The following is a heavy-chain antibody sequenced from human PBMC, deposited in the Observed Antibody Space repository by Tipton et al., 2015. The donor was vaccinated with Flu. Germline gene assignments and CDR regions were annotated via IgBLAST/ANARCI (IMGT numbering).Heavy chain of an antibody. V-gene: IGHV3-53*01. CDR1: GFRVSSNY. CDR2: FYRTEKA. CDR3: ARDLPEQCDGDDY. J-gene: IGHJ4*02. Sequence: SLRLSCVVSGFRVSSNYMSWVRQAPGKGLEWVAVFYRTEKAYYADSVKGRFTVSRDDSKNTMYLQMNSLRVEDTAVYYCARDLPEQCDGDDYWGQGTLVTVSS. D-gene: IGHD3-10*01.